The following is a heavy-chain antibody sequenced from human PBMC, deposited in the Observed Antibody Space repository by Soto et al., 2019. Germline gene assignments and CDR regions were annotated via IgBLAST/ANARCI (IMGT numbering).Heavy chain of an antibody. CDR2: ISWNSGSI. Sequence: GGSLRLSCAASGFTFDDYAMHWVRQAPGKGLEWVSGISWNSGSIGYADSVKGRFTISRGNAKNSLYLQMNSLRAEDTALYYCAKGAVAGIHYFDYWGQGTLVTVSS. CDR3: AKGAVAGIHYFDY. V-gene: IGHV3-9*01. J-gene: IGHJ4*02. D-gene: IGHD6-19*01. CDR1: GFTFDDYA.